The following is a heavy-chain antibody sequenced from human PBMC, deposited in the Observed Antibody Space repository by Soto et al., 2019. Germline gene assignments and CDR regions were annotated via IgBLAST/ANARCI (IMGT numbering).Heavy chain of an antibody. Sequence: SETLSLTCNVSGGSINSYYWSWIRQSPGKGLEWIGYIYYSGSTNYNPSLKSRVTISIGTSKTQFSLKLNSVTAADTAVYFCARDFERSAIGPWGQGTSVTVS. V-gene: IGHV4-59*01. D-gene: IGHD3-9*01. CDR2: IYYSGST. J-gene: IGHJ5*02. CDR3: ARDFERSAIGP. CDR1: GGSINSYY.